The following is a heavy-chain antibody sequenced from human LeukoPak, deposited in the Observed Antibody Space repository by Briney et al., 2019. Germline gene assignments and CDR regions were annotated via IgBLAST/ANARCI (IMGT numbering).Heavy chain of an antibody. CDR2: INPEGSSA. J-gene: IGHJ4*02. CDR1: GLTLSSIA. CDR3: ARDQGTYYDFWSGYCPDY. V-gene: IGHV3-74*01. D-gene: IGHD3-3*01. Sequence: GGPLEFPLPTSGLTLSSIAMAWVGKPQGRGLVWFSLINPEGSSASYADSVKGRFTISRDNAKNTLYLQMNSLRAEDTAVYYCARDQGTYYDFWSGYCPDYWGQGTLVTVSS.